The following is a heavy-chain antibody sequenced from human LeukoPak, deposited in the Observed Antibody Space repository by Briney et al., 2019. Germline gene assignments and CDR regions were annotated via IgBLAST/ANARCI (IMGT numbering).Heavy chain of an antibody. CDR1: GFTFDDHA. J-gene: IGHJ3*02. CDR3: ARDMLLEDAFDI. Sequence: PGGSLRLSCEVSGFTFDDHAINWVRQAPGKGLERVANINWNGGSTGYGDSVKGRFTISRDNTKNSVFLQMHSLRGDDTALYYCARDMLLEDAFDIWGQGTMVIVSS. D-gene: IGHD3-10*02. CDR2: INWNGGST. V-gene: IGHV3-20*04.